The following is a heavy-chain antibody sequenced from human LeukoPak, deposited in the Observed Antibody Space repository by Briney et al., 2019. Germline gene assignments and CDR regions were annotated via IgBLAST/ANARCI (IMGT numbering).Heavy chain of an antibody. CDR1: GGSISSYY. Sequence: SETLSLTCTVSGGSISSYYWSWIRQPPGKGLEWIGYIYYSGSTNYNPSLKSRVTISVDTSKNQFSLKLSSVTAADTVVYYCARHDLLRVAAAGRPQVGYYGMDVWGQGTTVTVSS. CDR3: ARHDLLRVAAAGRPQVGYYGMDV. D-gene: IGHD6-13*01. CDR2: IYYSGST. V-gene: IGHV4-59*08. J-gene: IGHJ6*02.